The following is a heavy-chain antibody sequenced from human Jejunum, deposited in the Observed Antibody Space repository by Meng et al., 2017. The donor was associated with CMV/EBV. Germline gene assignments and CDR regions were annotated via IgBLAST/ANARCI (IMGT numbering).Heavy chain of an antibody. V-gene: IGHV3-48*04. CDR3: AKDKRTFSYSYGFDV. D-gene: IGHD1-1*01. J-gene: IGHJ6*02. Sequence: FTFSTYNMNWVRQAPGKGLEWVSYITGSSSSIYYADSVKGRFTISRDNAKNSLYLQMNSLRAEDTAVYYCAKDKRTFSYSYGFDVWGQGTTVTVSS. CDR2: ITGSSSSI. CDR1: FTFSTYN.